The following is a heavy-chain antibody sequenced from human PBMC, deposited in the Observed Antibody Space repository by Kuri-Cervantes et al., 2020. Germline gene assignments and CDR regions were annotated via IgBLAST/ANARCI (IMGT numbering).Heavy chain of an antibody. D-gene: IGHD6-19*01. V-gene: IGHV1-69*13. J-gene: IGHJ4*02. CDR3: AREDSSGWSAHFDY. CDR2: IIPIFGTA. CDR1: GYTFTSYA. Sequence: SVKVSCKASGYTFTSYAMHWVRQAPGQRLEWMGGIIPIFGTANYAQKFQGRVTITADESTSTAYMELSRLRSDDTAVYYCAREDSSGWSAHFDYWGQGTLVTVSS.